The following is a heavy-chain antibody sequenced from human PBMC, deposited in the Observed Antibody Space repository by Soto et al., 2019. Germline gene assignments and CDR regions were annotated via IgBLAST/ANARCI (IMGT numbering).Heavy chain of an antibody. CDR2: IDAGNGNT. CDR3: ARYNYFDY. J-gene: IGHJ4*02. Sequence: QVQLMQCGAEVKRPGASMKISCKTSGYTFTNYPIHWVRQAPGQTLEWMRWIDAGNGNTKYSQSFQDRVTYTRDTSANTAYMELSSRRSEDTAVYYCARYNYFDYWGQGTLVTVSS. CDR1: GYTFTNYP. V-gene: IGHV1-3*01. D-gene: IGHD1-1*01.